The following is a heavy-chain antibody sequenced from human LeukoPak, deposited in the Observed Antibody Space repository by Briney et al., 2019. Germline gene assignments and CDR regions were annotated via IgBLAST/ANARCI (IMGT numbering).Heavy chain of an antibody. V-gene: IGHV3-30*03. CDR3: AGGVAGRYYYGMDV. Sequence: GRSLRLSCEASGFTFSTYGMHWVRQAPGKGLEWVAVISYDGSNKYYADSVKGRFTISRDSSKNTLYLQMNSLRAEDTAVYYCAGGVAGRYYYGMDVWGQGTTVTVSS. CDR1: GFTFSTYG. D-gene: IGHD2-15*01. CDR2: ISYDGSNK. J-gene: IGHJ6*02.